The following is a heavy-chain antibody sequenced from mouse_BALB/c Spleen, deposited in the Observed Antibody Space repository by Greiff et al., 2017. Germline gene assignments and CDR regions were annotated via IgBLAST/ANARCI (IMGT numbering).Heavy chain of an antibody. CDR3: TRGGITALHY. CDR1: GYTFTSYG. J-gene: IGHJ2*01. Sequence: LQQPGSELVRPGASVKLSCKASGYTFTSYGMHWVKQRHGQGLEWIGNIYPGSGSTNYDEKFKSKGTLTVDTSSSTAYMHLSSLTSEDSAVYYCTRGGITALHYWGQGTTLTVSS. V-gene: IGHV1S22*01. D-gene: IGHD2-4*01. CDR2: IYPGSGST.